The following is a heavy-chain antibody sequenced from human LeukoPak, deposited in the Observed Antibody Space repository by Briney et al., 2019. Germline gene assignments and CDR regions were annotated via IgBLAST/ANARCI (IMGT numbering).Heavy chain of an antibody. CDR1: GFTFSSYA. J-gene: IGHJ4*02. V-gene: IGHV3-23*01. CDR2: ISCSGGST. D-gene: IGHD3-10*01. CDR3: AKELGELSLSLTLDY. Sequence: QSGGSLRLSCAASGFTFSSYAMSWVRQAPGKGLEWVSAISCSGGSTYYADSVKGRFTISRDNSKNTLYLQMNSLRAEDAAVYYCAKELGELSLSLTLDYGGQGTLVTVSS.